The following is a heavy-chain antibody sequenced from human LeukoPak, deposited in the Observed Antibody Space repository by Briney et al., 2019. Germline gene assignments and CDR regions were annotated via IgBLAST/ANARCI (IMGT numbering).Heavy chain of an antibody. CDR3: ARVPWFGEWEGYFDY. V-gene: IGHV1-2*02. J-gene: IGHJ4*02. Sequence: ASVKVSCKASGYTFTGYYMHWVRQAPGQGLEWMGWINPNSGGTNYAQKFQGRVTMTRDTSISTAYMELSRLRSDDTAVYYCARVPWFGEWEGYFDYWGQGTLVTVSS. CDR2: INPNSGGT. CDR1: GYTFTGYY. D-gene: IGHD3-10*01.